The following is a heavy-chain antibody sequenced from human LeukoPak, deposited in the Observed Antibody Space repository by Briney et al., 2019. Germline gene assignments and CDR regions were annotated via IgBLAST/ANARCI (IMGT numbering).Heavy chain of an antibody. V-gene: IGHV3-30*18. J-gene: IGHJ4*02. CDR2: ISHDGNNK. CDR1: GLTFSSYG. CDR3: AKVCIVATITGGAY. D-gene: IGHD5-12*01. Sequence: GGALRLSCAASGLTFSSYGMHWVRQVPGKGLEWVAVISHDGNNKHYADSVKGRFTISRDNSKNTLYLQMNSLRAEDTAVYYCAKVCIVATITGGAYWGEGTLVTVSS.